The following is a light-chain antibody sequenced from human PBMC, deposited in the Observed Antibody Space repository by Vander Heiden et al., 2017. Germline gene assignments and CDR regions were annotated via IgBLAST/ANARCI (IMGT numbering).Light chain of an antibody. V-gene: IGLV8-61*01. CDR2: STN. J-gene: IGLJ2*01. CDR1: SGSVSTSYY. Sequence: QPVVTQEPSFSVSPGGRVTLTCGLSSGSVSTSYYPSCYQQTPGQAPRTLIYSTNSRSPGVPDRFSGSILGNKAALTITGAQADDESDYYCVLYMGSGISVFGGGTKLTVL. CDR3: VLYMGSGISV.